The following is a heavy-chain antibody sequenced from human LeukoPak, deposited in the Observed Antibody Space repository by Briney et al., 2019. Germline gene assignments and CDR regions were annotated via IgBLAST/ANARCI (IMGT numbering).Heavy chain of an antibody. CDR3: ASPPGIAAAGLFDY. CDR2: IYHSGIT. J-gene: IGHJ4*02. V-gene: IGHV4-38-2*01. Sequence: SETLSLTCAVSSYSISSGYYWGWIRQPPGKGLEWIGSIYHSGITHYNPSLKSRVTISVDTSKNQFSLKLSSVTAADTAVYYCASPPGIAAAGLFDYWGQGTLVTVSS. CDR1: SYSISSGYY. D-gene: IGHD6-13*01.